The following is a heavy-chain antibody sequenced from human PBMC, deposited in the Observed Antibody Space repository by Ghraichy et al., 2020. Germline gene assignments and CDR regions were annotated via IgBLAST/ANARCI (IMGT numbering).Heavy chain of an antibody. CDR1: GFTVSSKY. J-gene: IGHJ4*02. CDR3: ASRPHGDYAMFDY. CDR2: IYSGGST. Sequence: GGSLRLSCAASGFTVSSKYMSWVRQAPGKGLECVSVIYSGGSTYYADSVKGRFTISRDNSKNTLYLQMNSLRAEDTAVYYCASRPHGDYAMFDYWGQGTLVTVSS. V-gene: IGHV3-66*02. D-gene: IGHD4-17*01.